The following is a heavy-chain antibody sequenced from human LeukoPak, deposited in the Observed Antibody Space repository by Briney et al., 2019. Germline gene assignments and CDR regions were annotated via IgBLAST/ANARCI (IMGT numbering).Heavy chain of an antibody. CDR2: IRYDGSDK. D-gene: IGHD1-26*01. V-gene: IGHV3-30*02. CDR1: GFTFSSYG. Sequence: GGSLRLSCAASGFTFSSYGMYWVRQAPGKGLEWVTFIRYDGSDKYYADSVKGRFTISRDNSKNTLYLQMNSLRAEDTAVYYCARVQTWADYFGYWGQGTLVTVSS. CDR3: ARVQTWADYFGY. J-gene: IGHJ4*02.